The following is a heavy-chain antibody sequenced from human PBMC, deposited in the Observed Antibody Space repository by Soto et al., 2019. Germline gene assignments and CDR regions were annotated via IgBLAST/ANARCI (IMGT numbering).Heavy chain of an antibody. CDR2: IYSGGST. CDR3: ASSSPVGATKGKGNDY. V-gene: IGHV3-53*01. Sequence: GGSLRLSCAASGFTVSSNYVSWVRQAPGKGLEWVSVIYSGGSTYYADSVKGRFTISRDNSKNTLYLQMNSLRAEDTAVYYCASSSPVGATKGKGNDYWGQGTLVTVSS. D-gene: IGHD1-26*01. CDR1: GFTVSSNY. J-gene: IGHJ4*02.